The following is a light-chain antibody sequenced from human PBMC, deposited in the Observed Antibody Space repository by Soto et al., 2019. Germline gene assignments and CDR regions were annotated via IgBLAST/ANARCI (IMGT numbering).Light chain of an antibody. Sequence: IQLTQSPSSLSAPVGDTVTITCRAGQTISNFLNWYQHKPGKAPNLLIYAASSLLSGVPSRFSGSGSGTDFTLTIASLQPEDFATYYCQQSYRSPYTFGHGTKLEIK. CDR2: AAS. J-gene: IGKJ2*01. V-gene: IGKV1-39*01. CDR1: QTISNF. CDR3: QQSYRSPYT.